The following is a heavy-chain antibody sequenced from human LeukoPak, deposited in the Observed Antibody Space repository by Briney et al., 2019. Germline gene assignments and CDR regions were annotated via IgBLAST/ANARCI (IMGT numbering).Heavy chain of an antibody. J-gene: IGHJ4*02. CDR1: GFTFSSYA. Sequence: PGGFLRLSCAASGFTFSSYAMHWVRQAPGKGLEWVAVISYDGSNKYYADSVKGRFTISRDNSKNTLYLQMNSLRAEDTAVYYCAREGRTYYYDSSGYYGGYYFDYWGQGTLVTVSS. V-gene: IGHV3-30-3*01. CDR3: AREGRTYYYDSSGYYGGYYFDY. CDR2: ISYDGSNK. D-gene: IGHD3-22*01.